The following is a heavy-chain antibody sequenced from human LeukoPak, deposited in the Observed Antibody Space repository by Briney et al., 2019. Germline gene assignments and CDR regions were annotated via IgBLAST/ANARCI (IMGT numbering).Heavy chain of an antibody. D-gene: IGHD2-15*01. CDR3: ARDPGGRVVVVGAAYFDF. CDR2: ISSSSSSI. V-gene: IGHV3-48*01. Sequence: GGSLRLSCAASGFTFSSYGMNWVRQAPGKGLEWVSYISSSSSSIYYADSVKGRFTISRDNGKNSLYLQMNSLRAEDTAVYYCARDPGGRVVVVGAAYFDFWGQGTLVTVSS. CDR1: GFTFSSYG. J-gene: IGHJ4*02.